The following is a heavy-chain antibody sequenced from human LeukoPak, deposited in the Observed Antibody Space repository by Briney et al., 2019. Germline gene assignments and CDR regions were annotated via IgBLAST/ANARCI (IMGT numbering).Heavy chain of an antibody. V-gene: IGHV3-7*05. D-gene: IGHD2-8*01. CDR1: GFTFSSYG. CDR3: ATLYRDYFDY. J-gene: IGHJ4*02. Sequence: PGGSLRLSCAVSGFTFSSYGMHSVRQAPGKGLEWVANIKEDGSEKYHVDSVKGRFTISRDNAKNSLYLQMNSLRAEDTAVYYCATLYRDYFDYWGQGTLVTVST. CDR2: IKEDGSEK.